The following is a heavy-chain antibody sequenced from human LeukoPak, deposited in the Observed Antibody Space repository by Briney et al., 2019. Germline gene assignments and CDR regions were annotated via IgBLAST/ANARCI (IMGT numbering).Heavy chain of an antibody. CDR1: GDSVSSNSAA. CDR2: AYYRSNWYN. J-gene: IGHJ4*02. Sequence: SQTLSLTCAISGDSVSSNSAAWNWIRQSPSRGLEWLGRAYYRSNWYNDYALSVKSQITINPDTSKNQFSLHLNSVTPEDTAVYYCARDHEATIDYWGQGTLVTVSS. V-gene: IGHV6-1*01. CDR3: ARDHEATIDY. D-gene: IGHD5-12*01.